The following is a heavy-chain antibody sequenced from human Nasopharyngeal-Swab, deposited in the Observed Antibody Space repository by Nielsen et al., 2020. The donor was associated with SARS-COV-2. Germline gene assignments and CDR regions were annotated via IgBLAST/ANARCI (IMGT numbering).Heavy chain of an antibody. V-gene: IGHV4-61*02. J-gene: IGHJ4*02. CDR2: IYTSGST. CDR1: GGSISSGSYY. CDR3: ARWSTISRFFDF. Sequence: SETLSLTCTVSGGSISSGSYYWSWIRQPAGKGLEWIGRIYTSGSTNYNPSLKSRVTISADTSKNQFSLKLTTVTAADTAVYYCARWSTISRFFDFWGQGTQVTVSS. D-gene: IGHD1-26*01.